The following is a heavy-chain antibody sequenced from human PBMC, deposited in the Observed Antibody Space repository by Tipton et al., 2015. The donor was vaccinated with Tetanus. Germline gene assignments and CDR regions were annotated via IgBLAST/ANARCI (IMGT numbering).Heavy chain of an antibody. D-gene: IGHD2-2*01. J-gene: IGHJ3*01. CDR1: GFTLSDYY. Sequence: LRLSCAASGFTLSDYYMSWIRQPPGKGLEWIAYIFHSGSTNYSPSLKSRVAISMDTSKNQISLKLSSVTAADTAVYYCARRSYCSSSRCFDAFDLWGQGTMVTVSS. V-gene: IGHV4-59*13. CDR2: IFHSGST. CDR3: ARRSYCSSSRCFDAFDL.